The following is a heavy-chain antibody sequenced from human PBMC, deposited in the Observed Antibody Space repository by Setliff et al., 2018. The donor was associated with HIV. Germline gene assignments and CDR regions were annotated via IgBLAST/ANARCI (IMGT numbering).Heavy chain of an antibody. CDR1: GFVFGTYA. CDR2: ITSDGNNT. Sequence: GESLKISCSGSGFVFGTYALHWVRQAPGKGLQYISAITSDGNNTYYADSVKGRFTISRDNSKKTLSLQMDSLRIDDTAIYYCVKERWSTRYFDLWGRGSLVTVSS. J-gene: IGHJ2*01. CDR3: VKERWSTRYFDL. D-gene: IGHD6-13*01. V-gene: IGHV3-64D*08.